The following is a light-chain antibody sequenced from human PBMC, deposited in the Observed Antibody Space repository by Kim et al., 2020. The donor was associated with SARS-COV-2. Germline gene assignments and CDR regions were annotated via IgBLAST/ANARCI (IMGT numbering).Light chain of an antibody. J-gene: IGKJ1*01. CDR1: QSIEKW. V-gene: IGKV1-5*03. CDR3: QQYYTWT. Sequence: LSASVGDSVTSTCRASQSIEKWVAWYQQKPGRAPKLLIYKSSILEPGVPSRFSGSGSGTEFTLTIGGLQPGDSATYYCQQYYTWTFGQGTKVDIK. CDR2: KSS.